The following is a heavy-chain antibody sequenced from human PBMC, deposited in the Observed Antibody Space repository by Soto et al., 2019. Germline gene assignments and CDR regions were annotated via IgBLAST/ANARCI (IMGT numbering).Heavy chain of an antibody. Sequence: GGSLRLSCAASGFTFDDYAMHWVRQAPGKGLEWVSGISWNSGSIGYADSVKGRFTISRDNAKNSLYLQMNSLRAEDTALYYCAKGRLLDWHRVAFDIWGQGTMVTVSS. V-gene: IGHV3-9*01. D-gene: IGHD3-3*01. CDR3: AKGRLLDWHRVAFDI. CDR2: ISWNSGSI. CDR1: GFTFDDYA. J-gene: IGHJ3*02.